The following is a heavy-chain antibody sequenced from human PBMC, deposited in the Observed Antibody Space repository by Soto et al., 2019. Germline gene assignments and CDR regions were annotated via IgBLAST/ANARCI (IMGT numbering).Heavy chain of an antibody. J-gene: IGHJ6*02. Sequence: SVKVSCKTSGYPFTRNGISWVRQAPGQGLEWMGGIIPIFGTANYAQKFQGRVTITADESTSTAYMELSSLRSEDTAVYYCTHRGYYYYGMDVWGQGTTVTVS. V-gene: IGHV1-69*13. CDR1: GYPFTRNG. CDR3: THRGYYYYGMDV. CDR2: IIPIFGTA.